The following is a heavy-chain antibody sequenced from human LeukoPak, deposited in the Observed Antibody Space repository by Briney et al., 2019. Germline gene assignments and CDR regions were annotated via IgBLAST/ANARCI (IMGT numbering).Heavy chain of an antibody. CDR1: GFSFSDYT. CDR3: ARPGHGNYGPVGY. Sequence: GGSLRLSCAASGFSFSDYTMHWVRQAPGKGLEWVAFISNDGNNKYSADAVKGRFTISRDNSKNTLFLEMNNLRPEDTAVYYCARPGHGNYGPVGYWGQGTLVTVSS. CDR2: ISNDGNNK. J-gene: IGHJ4*02. V-gene: IGHV3-30*04. D-gene: IGHD3-22*01.